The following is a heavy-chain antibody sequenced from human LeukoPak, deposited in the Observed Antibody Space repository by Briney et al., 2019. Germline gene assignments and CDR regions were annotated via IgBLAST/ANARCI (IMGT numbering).Heavy chain of an antibody. CDR3: ATGLAYCGGDCFNYFDY. CDR2: FDPEDGET. V-gene: IGHV1-24*01. CDR1: GYTLTELS. J-gene: IGHJ4*02. Sequence: ASVTVSCKVSGYTLTELSMHWVRQAPGKGLEWMGGFDPEDGETIYAQKFQGRVTMTEDTSTDTAYMELSSLRSEDTAVYYCATGLAYCGGDCFNYFDYWGQGTLVTVTS. D-gene: IGHD2-21*02.